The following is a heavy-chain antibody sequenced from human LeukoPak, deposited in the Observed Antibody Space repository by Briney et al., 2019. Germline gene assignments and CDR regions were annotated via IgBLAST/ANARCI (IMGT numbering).Heavy chain of an antibody. D-gene: IGHD3-10*01. CDR2: IYPDGRT. V-gene: IGHV3-53*01. Sequence: GGSLRLSCAASGVTVSSIYMGWVRQAPGKGLDWVSVIYPDGRTYYTESVKGRFTISRDSSENSLFPQMNSLRAEDTAVYYCATLKGWYGEGCFDCWGQGTLVTVSS. CDR1: GVTVSSIY. CDR3: ATLKGWYGEGCFDC. J-gene: IGHJ4*02.